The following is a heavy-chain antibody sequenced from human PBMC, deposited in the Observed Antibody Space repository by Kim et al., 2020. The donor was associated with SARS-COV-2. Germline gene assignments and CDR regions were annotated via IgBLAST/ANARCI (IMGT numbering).Heavy chain of an antibody. Sequence: GGSLRLSCAASGFTFSSYAMHWVRQAPGKGLEWVAVISYDGSNKYYADSVKGRFTISRDNSKNTLYLQMNSLRAEDTAVYYCAKENPPYTLWFGELPIYFDYWGQGTLVTVSS. V-gene: IGHV3-30*18. CDR1: GFTFSSYA. CDR3: AKENPPYTLWFGELPIYFDY. D-gene: IGHD3-10*01. J-gene: IGHJ4*02. CDR2: ISYDGSNK.